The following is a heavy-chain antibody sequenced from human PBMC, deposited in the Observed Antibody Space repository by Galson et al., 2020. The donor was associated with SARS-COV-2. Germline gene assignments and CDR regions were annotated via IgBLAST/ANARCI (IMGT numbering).Heavy chain of an antibody. D-gene: IGHD1-26*01. CDR2: IIAGSRYI. J-gene: IGHJ6*02. V-gene: IGHV3-21*01. CDR3: ARVGGRATTPASDVYYGLDV. Sequence: GGSLRLSCAASGFPFISYSMMWVRQPPGKGQEWVASIIAGSRYIDYDDSVKGRFTMSRDNAKNSFRLQMSSLRVEDKAVYSCARVGGRATTPASDVYYGLDVWGQGTTVTVCS. CDR1: GFPFISYS.